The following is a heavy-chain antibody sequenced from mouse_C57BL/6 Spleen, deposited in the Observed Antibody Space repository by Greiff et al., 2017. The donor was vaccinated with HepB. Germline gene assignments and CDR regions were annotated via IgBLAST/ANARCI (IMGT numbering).Heavy chain of an antibody. D-gene: IGHD2-10*01. CDR1: GFSLTSYG. J-gene: IGHJ3*01. Sequence: QVQLKESGPGLVQPSQSLSITCTVSGFSLTSYGVHWVRQSPGKGLEWLGVIWSGGSTDYNAAFISRLSISKDNSKSQVFFKMNSLQADDTAIYYCARNTPYHGGFAYWGQGTLVTVSA. CDR2: IWSGGST. V-gene: IGHV2-2*01. CDR3: ARNTPYHGGFAY.